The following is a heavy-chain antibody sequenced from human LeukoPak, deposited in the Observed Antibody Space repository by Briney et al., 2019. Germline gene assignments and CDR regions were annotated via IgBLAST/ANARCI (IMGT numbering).Heavy chain of an antibody. D-gene: IGHD2-15*01. CDR1: GFIFSNYA. Sequence: GGSLRLSCAASGFIFSNYAIHWVRQAPGKGLEWVAVISYDGSNDYYTDAVKGRFTISRDNSKNTVYLLMNSLRAEDTAVYYCARAPSCSGGSCYAFDIWGQGTMVTVSS. J-gene: IGHJ3*02. V-gene: IGHV3-30-3*01. CDR3: ARAPSCSGGSCYAFDI. CDR2: ISYDGSND.